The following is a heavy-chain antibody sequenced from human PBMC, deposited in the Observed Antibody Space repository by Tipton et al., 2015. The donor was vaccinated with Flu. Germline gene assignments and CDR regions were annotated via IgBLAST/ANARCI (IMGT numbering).Heavy chain of an antibody. Sequence: SLRLSCAASGFTFSSYWMSWVRQAPGKGLEWVANIKQDGSEKYYVDSVKGRFTISRDNAKNSLYLQMNGLRAEDTAVYYCARDHRYFDWFPDYWGQGTLVTVSS. D-gene: IGHD3-9*01. J-gene: IGHJ4*02. CDR1: GFTFSSYW. CDR2: IKQDGSEK. V-gene: IGHV3-7*01. CDR3: ARDHRYFDWFPDY.